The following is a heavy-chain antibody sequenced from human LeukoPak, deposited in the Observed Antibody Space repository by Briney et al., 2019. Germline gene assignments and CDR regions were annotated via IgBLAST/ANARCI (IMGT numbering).Heavy chain of an antibody. CDR2: INPNSGGT. Sequence: ASVKVSCKASGYTFTGYYMHWVRQAPGQGLEWMGWINPNSGGTNYAQKFQGRVTMTRDTSISTAYMELSRLRSDDTAVYYCAGDGGRVGSSSPNWFDPWGQGTLVTVSS. J-gene: IGHJ5*02. CDR3: AGDGGRVGSSSPNWFDP. D-gene: IGHD2-2*01. V-gene: IGHV1-2*02. CDR1: GYTFTGYY.